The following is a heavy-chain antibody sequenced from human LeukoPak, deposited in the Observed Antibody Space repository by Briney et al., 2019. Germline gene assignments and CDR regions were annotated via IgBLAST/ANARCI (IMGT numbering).Heavy chain of an antibody. Sequence: SETLSLTCTVSGGSISSYYWSWIRQPPGKGLEWIGYIYYSGSTNYNPSLKSRVTISVDTSKNQFSLKLSSVTAADTAMYYCAREVADYGGYYYYHYMDVWGKGTTVTISS. V-gene: IGHV4-59*12. CDR1: GGSISSYY. CDR2: IYYSGST. J-gene: IGHJ6*03. CDR3: AREVADYGGYYYYHYMDV. D-gene: IGHD4-23*01.